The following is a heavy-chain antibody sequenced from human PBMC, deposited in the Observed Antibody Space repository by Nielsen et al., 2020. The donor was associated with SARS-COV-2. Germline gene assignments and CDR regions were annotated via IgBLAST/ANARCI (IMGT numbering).Heavy chain of an antibody. CDR3: AKWPSVYYYDSSGIPSDDAFDI. Sequence: GGSLRLSCAASGFSFDDYAMHWVRQAPGKGLEWVSGISWNSGSIGYADSVKGRFTISRDNAKNSLYLQMNSLRAEDTAVYYCAKWPSVYYYDSSGIPSDDAFDIWGQGTMVTVSS. J-gene: IGHJ3*02. D-gene: IGHD3-22*01. V-gene: IGHV3-9*01. CDR1: GFSFDDYA. CDR2: ISWNSGSI.